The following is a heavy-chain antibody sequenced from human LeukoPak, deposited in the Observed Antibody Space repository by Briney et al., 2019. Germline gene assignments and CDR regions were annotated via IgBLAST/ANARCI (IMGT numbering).Heavy chain of an antibody. CDR3: AKEKTTVGWFDP. J-gene: IGHJ5*02. V-gene: IGHV3-11*01. Sequence: GGSLRLSCAASGFTFSDYYMSWIRQAPGKGLEWVSYITSSGTNIYYADSVKGRFTISRDNAKNSLYLQMNSLRAEDTAMYYCAKEKTTVGWFDPWGQGTLVTVSS. CDR2: ITSSGTNI. CDR1: GFTFSDYY. D-gene: IGHD1-14*01.